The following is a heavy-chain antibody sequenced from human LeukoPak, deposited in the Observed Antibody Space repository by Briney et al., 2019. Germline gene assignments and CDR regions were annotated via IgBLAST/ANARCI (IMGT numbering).Heavy chain of an antibody. D-gene: IGHD3-22*01. Sequence: SETLSLTCTVSGGSISSHYWSWIRQPPGKGLEWIGYIYYSGSTNYNPSLKSRVTISVDTSKNQFSLKLSSVTAADTAVYYCARRSSGYYWYAFDIWGQGTMVTVSS. CDR2: IYYSGST. CDR3: ARRSSGYYWYAFDI. J-gene: IGHJ3*02. CDR1: GGSISSHY. V-gene: IGHV4-59*08.